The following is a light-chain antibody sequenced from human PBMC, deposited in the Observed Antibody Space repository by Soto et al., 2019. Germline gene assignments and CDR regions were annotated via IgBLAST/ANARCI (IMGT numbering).Light chain of an antibody. CDR2: DTS. CDR1: QNVNSN. J-gene: IGKJ4*01. CDR3: QQYNNWPLT. V-gene: IGKV3-15*01. Sequence: EIVMTQSPATLSVSPGERATLSCRASQNVNSNLAWYQQKPGQAPRLLIYDTSTRATGIPVRFSGSGSGTEFNLTISSLQSEDFAVYYCQQYNNWPLTVGGGTKVEIK.